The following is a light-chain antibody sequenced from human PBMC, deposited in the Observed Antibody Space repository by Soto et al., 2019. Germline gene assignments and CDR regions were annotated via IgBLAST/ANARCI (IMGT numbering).Light chain of an antibody. J-gene: IGLJ2*01. CDR2: DVS. CDR3: SSYTTISPHVV. CDR1: SSDVGGYNY. Sequence: QSALTQPASVSGSPGQSITISCTGTSSDVGGYNYVSWYQQHPGKAPKLMIYDVSNRPSGVSNRFSGSKSGNTASLTISGSEAEDETDYYCSSYTTISPHVVFGGGTKLTVL. V-gene: IGLV2-14*01.